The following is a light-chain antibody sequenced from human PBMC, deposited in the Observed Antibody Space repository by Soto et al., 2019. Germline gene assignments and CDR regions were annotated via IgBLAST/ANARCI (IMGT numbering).Light chain of an antibody. Sequence: EIVLTQSPATLSLSPGERATLSCRASQSVSSYLAWYQQKPGQAPRLLIYDASNRATGIPARFSGSGSGTDFTLTISSLEPEDFATYYCQQANSFLPLTFGGGTKVEIK. V-gene: IGKV3-11*01. CDR3: QQANSFLPLT. CDR1: QSVSSY. J-gene: IGKJ4*01. CDR2: DAS.